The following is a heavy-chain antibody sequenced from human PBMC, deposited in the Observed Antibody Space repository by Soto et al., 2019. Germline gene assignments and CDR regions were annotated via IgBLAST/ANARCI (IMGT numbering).Heavy chain of an antibody. V-gene: IGHV3-23*01. D-gene: IGHD3-16*01. CDR1: GFTFSNYA. CDR2: ISGSGGRS. Sequence: EVQLLDSGGGLVQPGGSLRLSCAASGFTFSNYAMTWVRQGPGKGLAWVSGISGSGGRSYYADSVKGRFTISRDTSKSTLYVQMNSLRAEDTAVYYCAKAYFVWSSEQPYYFDYWGQGTLVTVSS. CDR3: AKAYFVWSSEQPYYFDY. J-gene: IGHJ4*02.